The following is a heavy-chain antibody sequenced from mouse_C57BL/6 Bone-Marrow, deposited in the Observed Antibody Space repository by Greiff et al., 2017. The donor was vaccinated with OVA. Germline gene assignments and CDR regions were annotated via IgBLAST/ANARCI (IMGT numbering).Heavy chain of an antibody. J-gene: IGHJ2*01. Sequence: EVQLVESGPGLVKPSQSLSLTCSVTGYSITSGYYWNWIRQFPGNKLEWMGYISYDGSNNYNPSLKNRISITRDTSKNQFFLKLNSVTTEDTATYYCASTTVVATGDYWGQGTTLTVSS. CDR2: ISYDGSN. CDR1: GYSITSGYY. D-gene: IGHD1-1*01. V-gene: IGHV3-6*01. CDR3: ASTTVVATGDY.